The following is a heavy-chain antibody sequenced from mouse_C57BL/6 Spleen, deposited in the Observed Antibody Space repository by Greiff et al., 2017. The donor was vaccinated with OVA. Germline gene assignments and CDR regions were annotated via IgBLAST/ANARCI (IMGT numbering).Heavy chain of an antibody. CDR2: IYPGSGST. CDR1: GYTFTSYW. Sequence: QVQLQQPGAELVKPGASVKMSCKASGYTFTSYWITWVKQRPGQGLEWIGDIYPGSGSTNYNEKFKSKATLTVDTSSSTAYMQLSSLTSEDSAVYYCARRDYYGSSYVRYFDVWGTGTTVTVSS. V-gene: IGHV1-55*01. CDR3: ARRDYYGSSYVRYFDV. D-gene: IGHD1-1*01. J-gene: IGHJ1*03.